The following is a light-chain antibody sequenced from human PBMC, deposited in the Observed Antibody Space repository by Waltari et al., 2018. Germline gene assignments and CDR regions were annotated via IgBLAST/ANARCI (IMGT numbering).Light chain of an antibody. J-gene: IGLJ3*02. V-gene: IGLV3-1*01. CDR3: QAWDSSTVL. CDR1: HLRYRS. CDR2: QDT. Sequence: SFELTQPSSVSVSPGQTASIPCSGDHLRYRSVSWYHQKSGQSPMLVIYQDTKRPSGIPQRFFGSNSGNTATLTISGTQAMDEAVYYCQAWDSSTVLFGGGTKLTVL.